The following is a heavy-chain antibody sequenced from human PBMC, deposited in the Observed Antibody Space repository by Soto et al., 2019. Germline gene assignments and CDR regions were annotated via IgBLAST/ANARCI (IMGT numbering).Heavy chain of an antibody. Sequence: QVQLVQSGAEVKKPGASVKVSCKASGYTFTSYYMHWVRQAPGQGLEWMGIINPSGGSTSYAQKFQGRDTMTRDTSTSTVYMELSSLRSEDTAVYYCAREQLVYSYYYGMDVWGQGTXXT. CDR1: GYTFTSYY. D-gene: IGHD6-13*01. J-gene: IGHJ6*01. CDR3: AREQLVYSYYYGMDV. CDR2: INPSGGST. V-gene: IGHV1-46*01.